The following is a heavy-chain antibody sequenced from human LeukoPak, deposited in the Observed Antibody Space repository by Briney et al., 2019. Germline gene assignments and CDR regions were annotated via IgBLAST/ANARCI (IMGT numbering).Heavy chain of an antibody. CDR1: GFTFSSYG. J-gene: IGHJ6*04. D-gene: IGHD3-10*02. V-gene: IGHV3-30*02. Sequence: GGSLRLSCAASGFTFSSYGMHWVRQAPGKGLEWVACIQYDGSNEQYAHSVKGRFRISRDSSKNILYLQMNSLRAEDTAVYYCAELGITMIGGVWGKGTTVTISS. CDR2: IQYDGSNE. CDR3: AELGITMIGGV.